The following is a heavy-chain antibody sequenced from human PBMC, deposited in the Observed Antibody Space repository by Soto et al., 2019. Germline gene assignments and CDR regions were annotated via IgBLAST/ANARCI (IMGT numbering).Heavy chain of an antibody. D-gene: IGHD4-17*01. J-gene: IGHJ4*02. CDR1: GGTFSSYS. CDR2: IIPIFGST. V-gene: IGHV1-69*12. CDR3: AISRNWGDYAQLDY. Sequence: QVQLVQSGAEVKKPGSSVKVSCKASGGTFSSYSISWVRQAPGQGLEWMGGIIPIFGSTNYAQKFQGRVTITADESTTTAFMQLNSLTSDDTAVFDCAISRNWGDYAQLDYWGQGTLVTVSS.